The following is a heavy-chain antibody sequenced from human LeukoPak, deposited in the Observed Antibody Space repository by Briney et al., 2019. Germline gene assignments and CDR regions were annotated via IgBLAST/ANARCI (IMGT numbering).Heavy chain of an antibody. CDR3: AKDLGYCSGGSCLRFDY. V-gene: IGHV3-48*01. CDR2: ISSSSSTI. D-gene: IGHD2-15*01. CDR1: GFTFSSYS. J-gene: IGHJ4*02. Sequence: GGSLRLSCAASGFTFSSYSMNWVRQAPGKGLEWVSYISSSSSTIYYADSVKGRFTISRDNAKNTLYLQMNSLRAEDTAVYYCAKDLGYCSGGSCLRFDYWGQGTLVTVSS.